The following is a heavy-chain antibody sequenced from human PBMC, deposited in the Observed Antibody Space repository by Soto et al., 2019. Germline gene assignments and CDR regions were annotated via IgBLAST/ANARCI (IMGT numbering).Heavy chain of an antibody. CDR2: IYFSGST. V-gene: IGHV4-61*01. CDR3: ARGRWLQLFYLDY. Sequence: QVQLQESGPGLVKPSETLSLTCTVSFSGGSVSSDTYYWSWIRQPPGKGLEWIGYIYFSGSTNYSPSPKSRVTISVDTSKNQFSLKLSSVTAADTAVYYCARGRWLQLFYLDYWGQGTLVTVS. CDR1: GGSVSSDTYY. J-gene: IGHJ4*01. D-gene: IGHD5-12*01.